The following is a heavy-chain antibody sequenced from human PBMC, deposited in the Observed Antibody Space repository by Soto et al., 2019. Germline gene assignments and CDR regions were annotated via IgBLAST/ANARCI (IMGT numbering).Heavy chain of an antibody. CDR3: AKDHRIWGRLVEYMDV. CDR1: GFTFSSYA. Sequence: LRLSCAASGFTFSSYALGWVRQAPGRGLECVSAISGSGVSTFYADSVKGRFTISRDTSKNTLYLQMNTLPAEDTAVYYCAKDHRIWGRLVEYMDVWGQGTTVTVSS. CDR2: ISGSGVST. V-gene: IGHV3-23*01. D-gene: IGHD2-8*02. J-gene: IGHJ6*02.